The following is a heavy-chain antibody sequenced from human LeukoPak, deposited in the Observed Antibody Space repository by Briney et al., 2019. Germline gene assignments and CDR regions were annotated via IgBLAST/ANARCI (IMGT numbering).Heavy chain of an antibody. J-gene: IGHJ6*03. CDR3: ARVAQQQLVHTSRYYYYYYMDV. V-gene: IGHV1-24*01. D-gene: IGHD6-13*01. CDR2: FDPEDGET. Sequence: ASVKVSCKVSGYTLTELSMHWVRQAPGKGLEWMGGFDPEDGETIYAQNFQGRVTMTRDMSTTTVYMELSSLRSEDTAVYYCARVAQQQLVHTSRYYYYYYMDVWGKGTTVTVSS. CDR1: GYTLTELS.